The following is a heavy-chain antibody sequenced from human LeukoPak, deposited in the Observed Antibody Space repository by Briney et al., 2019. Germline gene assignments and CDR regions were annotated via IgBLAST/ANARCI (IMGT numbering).Heavy chain of an antibody. V-gene: IGHV4-34*01. CDR1: GGSFSGYY. CDR2: INHSGST. D-gene: IGHD3-3*01. J-gene: IGHJ4*02. CDR3: ARGVLRFLESY. Sequence: TPSETLSLTCAVYGGSFSGYYWSWIRQPPGKGLEWIGEINHSGSTNYNPSLKSRVTISVDTSKNQFSLKLSSVTAADTAVYYCARGVLRFLESYWGQGTLVTVSS.